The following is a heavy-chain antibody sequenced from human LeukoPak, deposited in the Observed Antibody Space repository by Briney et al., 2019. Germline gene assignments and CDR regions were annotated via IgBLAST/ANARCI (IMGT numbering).Heavy chain of an antibody. D-gene: IGHD4-17*01. CDR1: GFTYDDYS. V-gene: IGHV3-43D*03. Sequence: GGSLRLSCAASGFTYDDYSMHWVRQAPGKGLEWVSLISWDGGSTYYADSVKGRFTISRDNSKNSLHLQMNSLRAEDTALYYCAKDPGLRNYYYYMDVWGKGTTVTVSS. CDR2: ISWDGGST. J-gene: IGHJ6*03. CDR3: AKDPGLRNYYYYMDV.